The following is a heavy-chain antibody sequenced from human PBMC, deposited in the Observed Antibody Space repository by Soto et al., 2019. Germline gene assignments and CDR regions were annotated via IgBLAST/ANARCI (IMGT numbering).Heavy chain of an antibody. CDR3: ARTAPHYDILTGYFDRYYFDY. Sequence: PGESLKISCKGSGYSFTSYWIGWVRQMPGKGLEWMGIIYPGDSDTRYSPSFQGQVTISADKSISTAYLQWSSLKASDTAMYYCARTAPHYDILTGYFDRYYFDYWGQGTLVTVSS. CDR2: IYPGDSDT. D-gene: IGHD3-9*01. CDR1: GYSFTSYW. V-gene: IGHV5-51*01. J-gene: IGHJ4*02.